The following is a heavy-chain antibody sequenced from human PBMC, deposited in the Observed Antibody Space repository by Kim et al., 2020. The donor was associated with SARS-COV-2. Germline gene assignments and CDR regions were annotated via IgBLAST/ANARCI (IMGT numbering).Heavy chain of an antibody. CDR3: ARGIAAAVGLGAFDI. Sequence: SETLSLTCTVSGGSISSYYWSWIRQPPGKGLEWIGYIYYSGSTNYNPSLKSRVTISVDTSKNQFSLKLSSVTAADTAVYYCARGIAAAVGLGAFDIWGQG. D-gene: IGHD6-13*01. V-gene: IGHV4-59*08. CDR2: IYYSGST. J-gene: IGHJ3*02. CDR1: GGSISSYY.